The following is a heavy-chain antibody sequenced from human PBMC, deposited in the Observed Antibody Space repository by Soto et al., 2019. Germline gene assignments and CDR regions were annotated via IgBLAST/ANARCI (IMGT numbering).Heavy chain of an antibody. D-gene: IGHD3-16*01. V-gene: IGHV1-24*01. Sequence: QVQLEQSGAEVKKPGVPVKVSCKVSGYSLSELAIHWVRQGPGKGLEWMGSFDPEDGERFYSQNFQGRVTMSEDTSSHIAYIELSSLRSDDTAVYFCATVLGGAFDIWGQGAKVTVSS. CDR3: ATVLGGAFDI. CDR2: FDPEDGER. CDR1: GYSLSELA. J-gene: IGHJ3*02.